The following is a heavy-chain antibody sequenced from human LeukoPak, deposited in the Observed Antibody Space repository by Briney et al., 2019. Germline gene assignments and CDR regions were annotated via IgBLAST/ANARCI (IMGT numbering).Heavy chain of an antibody. Sequence: PGRSLRLSCAASRFTFSSYAMHWVRQAPGKGLEWVAVISYDGSNKYYADSVKGRFTISRDNSKNTLYLQMNSLRAEDTAVYYCASNYYYGSGSYRFDYWGQGTLVTVSS. V-gene: IGHV3-30*04. CDR2: ISYDGSNK. CDR3: ASNYYYGSGSYRFDY. CDR1: RFTFSSYA. J-gene: IGHJ4*02. D-gene: IGHD3-10*01.